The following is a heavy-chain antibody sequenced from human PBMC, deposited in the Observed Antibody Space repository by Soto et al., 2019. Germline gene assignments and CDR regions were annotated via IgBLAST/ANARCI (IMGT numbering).Heavy chain of an antibody. Sequence: VSAGFLSAYCRSGFRQAPGKNLEYIGHMFYSGPPNLSPSLKSRVAMSVDLSKNQFSLRLISVSAADTAVYYCARVGPYCGGECYSPPPWGQGPLVT. CDR1: AGFLSAYC. CDR3: ARVGPYCGGECYSPPP. CDR2: MFYSGPP. J-gene: IGHJ5*02. D-gene: IGHD2-21*01. V-gene: IGHV4-59*01.